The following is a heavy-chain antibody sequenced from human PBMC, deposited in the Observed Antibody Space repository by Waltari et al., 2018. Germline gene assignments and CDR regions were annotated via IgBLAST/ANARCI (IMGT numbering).Heavy chain of an antibody. D-gene: IGHD1-1*01. J-gene: IGHJ3*02. CDR2: IYTSGST. V-gene: IGHV4-4*07. Sequence: QVQLQESGRRLVKTSETLSLTCSFSDDSIASFYWSWIRQTAGKGLEWLGHIYTSGSTEYNPSLRGRVSMSIDNARNQFALNLISVTTADTAIYYCARTTGARHDAFDIWGQGTLVTVSS. CDR1: DDSIASFY. CDR3: ARTTGARHDAFDI.